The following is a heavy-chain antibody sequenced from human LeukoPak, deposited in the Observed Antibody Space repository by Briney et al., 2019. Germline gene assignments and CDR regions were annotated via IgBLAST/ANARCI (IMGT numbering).Heavy chain of an antibody. CDR3: ARGGAVRTWFVP. J-gene: IGHJ5*02. Sequence: SETLSLTCTVSGGSISSYYWSWIRQPPGKGLEWIGYIYYSGSTNYNPSLKSRVTISVDTSKNQFSLKLSSVTAADTAVYYCARGGAVRTWFVPWGQGTLVTVSS. CDR1: GGSISSYY. D-gene: IGHD6-19*01. CDR2: IYYSGST. V-gene: IGHV4-59*08.